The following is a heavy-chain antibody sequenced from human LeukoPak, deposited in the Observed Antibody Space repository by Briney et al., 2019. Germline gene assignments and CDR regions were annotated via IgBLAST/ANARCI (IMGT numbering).Heavy chain of an antibody. CDR2: ISSSGNTI. V-gene: IGHV3-48*03. CDR3: ARGPSIAARYDAFDI. Sequence: GGSLRLSCAVSEFTFTSDELNWVRQAPGKGLEWVSYISSSGNTISYADSVKGRFTISRDNAKNSLYLQVISLRAEDTAVYYCARGPSIAARYDAFDIWGQGTMVTVSS. CDR1: EFTFTSDE. D-gene: IGHD6-6*01. J-gene: IGHJ3*02.